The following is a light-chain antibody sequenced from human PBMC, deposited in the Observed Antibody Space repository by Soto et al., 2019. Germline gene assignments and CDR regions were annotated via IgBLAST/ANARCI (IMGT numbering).Light chain of an antibody. J-gene: IGKJ4*01. CDR3: QKLNTYPVT. CDR2: AAS. V-gene: IGKV1-9*01. CDR1: QGVSRY. Sequence: IQLTQSPSSLSASVGDSVTITCRASQGVSRYLSWYQQKPGRAPMLLISAASTLQSGVPARFSGSGSGTDFTLSITSLQPEDFATYYCQKLNTYPVTFGGGTKVEIK.